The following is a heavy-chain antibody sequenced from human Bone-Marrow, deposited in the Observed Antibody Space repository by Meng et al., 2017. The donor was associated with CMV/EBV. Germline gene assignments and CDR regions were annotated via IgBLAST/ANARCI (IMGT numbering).Heavy chain of an antibody. CDR2: ISGSGGST. Sequence: GESLKISCAASGFTFSSYAMSWVRQAPGKGREWVSAISGSGGSTYYADSVKGRFTISRDNSKNTLYLQMNSLRAEDTAVYYCAKGGGGSGYAYWGQGTLVTVSS. D-gene: IGHD3-3*01. V-gene: IGHV3-23*01. CDR1: GFTFSSYA. J-gene: IGHJ4*02. CDR3: AKGGGGSGYAY.